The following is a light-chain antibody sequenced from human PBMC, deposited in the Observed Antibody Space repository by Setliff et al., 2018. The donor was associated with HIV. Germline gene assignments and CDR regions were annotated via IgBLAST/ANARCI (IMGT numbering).Light chain of an antibody. J-gene: IGLJ1*01. CDR1: SGSVSTSYH. V-gene: IGLV8-61*01. Sequence: QTVVTQPPSSSVSPGGTVTLTCGFSSGSVSTSYHPSWYQQTPCPPPRPLIYSTNTRSSGVPERFSGSTLGNNAALTSTGAQEDDEYYYYGVLDLGSDNYVFGTGTKVTVL. CDR3: VLDLGSDNYV. CDR2: STN.